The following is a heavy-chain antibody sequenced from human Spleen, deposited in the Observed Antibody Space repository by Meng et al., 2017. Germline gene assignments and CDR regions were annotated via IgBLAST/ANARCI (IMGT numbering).Heavy chain of an antibody. CDR3: ASGRGSYRFFDY. CDR1: SGSFSDYY. J-gene: IGHJ4*02. CDR2: INHSGST. D-gene: IGHD1-26*01. V-gene: IGHV4-34*01. Sequence: QRQQWVAGLLKPSETLSLTCVVFSGSFSDYYWSWIRQPPGKGLEWIGEINHSGSTNYNPSLKSRVTISVDTSKNQFSLKLSSVTAAYTAVYYCASGRGSYRFFDYWGQGTLVTVSS.